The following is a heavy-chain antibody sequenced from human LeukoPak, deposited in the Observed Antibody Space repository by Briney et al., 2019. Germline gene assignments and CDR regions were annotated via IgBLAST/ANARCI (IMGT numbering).Heavy chain of an antibody. CDR3: ARRSLTGTR. CDR2: INHSGST. V-gene: IGHV4-34*01. J-gene: IGHJ4*02. D-gene: IGHD1-20*01. Sequence: SETLSLTCAVYGGSFSGYYWSWIRQPPGKGLEWIGEINHSGSTNYNPSLKSRVTISVDTSKNQFSLKLSSVTAADTAVYYCARRSLTGTRWGQGTLVTVSS. CDR1: GGSFSGYY.